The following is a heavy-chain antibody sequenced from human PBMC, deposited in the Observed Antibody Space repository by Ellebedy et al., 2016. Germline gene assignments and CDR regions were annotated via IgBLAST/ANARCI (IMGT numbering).Heavy chain of an antibody. Sequence: SETLSLXXTVSGYSISSGYYWGWIRQPPGKGLEWIGSIYHSGSTYYNPSLKSRVTVSVDTARNQFSLKVSSVTAADTAVYYCARGGPQGSSWYDWFDPWGQGTLVTVFS. D-gene: IGHD6-13*01. CDR3: ARGGPQGSSWYDWFDP. CDR2: IYHSGST. J-gene: IGHJ5*02. V-gene: IGHV4-38-2*02. CDR1: GYSISSGYY.